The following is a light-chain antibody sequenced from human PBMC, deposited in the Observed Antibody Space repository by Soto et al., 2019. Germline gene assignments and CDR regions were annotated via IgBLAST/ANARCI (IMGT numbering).Light chain of an antibody. CDR3: QHYNIFPWT. V-gene: IGKV1-5*03. J-gene: IGKJ1*01. CDR2: KTS. Sequence: DVPMTQSPSTVSASVGDRVTITCRASQSISAWLAWYQQKPGKAPKLLIYKTSSLESGVPSRFSGSGSGTEFTLTICSLHPDDFATYYCQHYNIFPWTFGQGPKVEIK. CDR1: QSISAW.